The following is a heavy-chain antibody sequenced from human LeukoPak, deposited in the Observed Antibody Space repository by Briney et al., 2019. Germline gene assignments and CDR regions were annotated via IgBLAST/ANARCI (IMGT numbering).Heavy chain of an antibody. CDR3: ASPIDYGDYVLDY. V-gene: IGHV3-23*01. CDR1: GFTFNNYA. Sequence: GGSLRLSCAASGFTFNNYAMNWVRQAPGKGLEWVSSISGSGGNTYYADSVKGRFTISRDNSKNTLYLQMNSLRAEDTAVYYCASPIDYGDYVLDYWGQGTLVTVSS. D-gene: IGHD4-17*01. CDR2: ISGSGGNT. J-gene: IGHJ4*02.